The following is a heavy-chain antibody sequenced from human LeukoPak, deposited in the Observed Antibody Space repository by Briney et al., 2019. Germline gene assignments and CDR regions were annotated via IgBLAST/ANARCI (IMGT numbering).Heavy chain of an antibody. Sequence: TGGSLRLSCVDSGFTFTNAWMSWVRQAPGKGLEWIGRIKSKTDGETTNYAEPVRGRFTISRDDSKSAVYLQMNSLKIEDTAVYYCTTDLGTYYHGSQRLIPIDYWGQGTLSPSPQ. J-gene: IGHJ4*02. CDR1: GFTFTNAW. CDR3: TTDLGTYYHGSQRLIPIDY. D-gene: IGHD3-10*01. CDR2: IKSKTDGETT. V-gene: IGHV3-15*01.